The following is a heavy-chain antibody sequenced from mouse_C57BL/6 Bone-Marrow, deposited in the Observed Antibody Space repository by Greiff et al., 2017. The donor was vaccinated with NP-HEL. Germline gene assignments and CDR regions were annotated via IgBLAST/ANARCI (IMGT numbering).Heavy chain of an antibody. V-gene: IGHV2-2*01. D-gene: IGHD1-1*02. CDR2: IWSGGST. CDR1: GFSLTSYG. CDR3: AAMWLPAWFAY. J-gene: IGHJ3*01. Sequence: VQLQQSGPGLVQPSQSLSITCTVSGFSLTSYGVHWVRQSPGKGLEWLGVIWSGGSTDYNAAFISRLSISKDNSKSQVFFKMNSLQADDTAIYYCAAMWLPAWFAYWGQGTLVTVSA.